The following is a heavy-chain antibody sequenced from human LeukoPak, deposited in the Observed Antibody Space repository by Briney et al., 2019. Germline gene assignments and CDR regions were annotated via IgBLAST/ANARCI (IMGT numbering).Heavy chain of an antibody. J-gene: IGHJ2*01. CDR2: IYYSGST. V-gene: IGHV4-30-4*01. D-gene: IGHD4-17*01. CDR3: ARAPVDYGDFDFDL. CDR1: GGSISSGDYY. Sequence: SQTLSLTCTVSGGSISSGDYYWSWIRQPPGKGLEWIGYIYYSGSTYYNPSLKSRVTISVDTSKNQFSLKLSSVTAADTAVYYCARAPVDYGDFDFDLWGRGTLVTVSS.